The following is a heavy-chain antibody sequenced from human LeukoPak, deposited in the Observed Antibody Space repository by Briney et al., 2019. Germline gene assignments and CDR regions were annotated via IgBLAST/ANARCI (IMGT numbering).Heavy chain of an antibody. D-gene: IGHD2-2*03. V-gene: IGHV3-23*01. CDR1: GFIFSDYG. CDR2: ISGTVDT. CDR3: VKDGWDC. Sequence: PGGSLRLSCAASGFIFSDYGMNWVRQAPGKGLEWVSFISGTVDTYYADFVEGRFTISRVNSKNTLYLQMDTLRADDTAIYYCVKDGWDCWGQGTLVTVSS. J-gene: IGHJ4*02.